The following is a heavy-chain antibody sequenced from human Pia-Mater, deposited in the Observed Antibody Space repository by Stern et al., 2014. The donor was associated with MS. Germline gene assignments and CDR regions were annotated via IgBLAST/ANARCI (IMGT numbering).Heavy chain of an antibody. Sequence: VQLVESGGGVVQPGRPLRLSCVASGFTLGSCAMHWVRQAPGKGLEWVAGVSYAGRNKYYADSVKGRFTISRDNSQNTLYMQMSSLRPEDTAVYYCAKDRQYLTYFFDHWGQGSLVTVSS. CDR3: AKDRQYLTYFFDH. CDR2: VSYAGRNK. D-gene: IGHD2/OR15-2a*01. J-gene: IGHJ5*02. V-gene: IGHV3-30*18. CDR1: GFTLGSCA.